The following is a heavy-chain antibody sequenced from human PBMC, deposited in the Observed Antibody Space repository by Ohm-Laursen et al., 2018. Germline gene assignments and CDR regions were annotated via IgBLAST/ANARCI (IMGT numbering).Heavy chain of an antibody. CDR2: IYYSGST. J-gene: IGHJ5*02. CDR1: GGSISSSSYY. D-gene: IGHD2-2*02. Sequence: SETLSLTCTVSGGSISSSSYYWGWIRQPPGKGLEWIGSIYYSGSTYYNPSLKSRVTISVDTSKNQFSLKLSSVTAADTAVYYCARGRGSYCSSTSCYKAYDHTGWFDPWGQGTLVTVSS. CDR3: ARGRGSYCSSTSCYKAYDHTGWFDP. V-gene: IGHV4-39*01.